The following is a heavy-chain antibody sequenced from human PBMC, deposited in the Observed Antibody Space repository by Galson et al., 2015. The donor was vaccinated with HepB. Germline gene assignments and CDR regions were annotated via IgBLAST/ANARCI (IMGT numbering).Heavy chain of an antibody. CDR1: GFTVSSNY. Sequence: SLRLSCAASGFTVSSNYMSWVRQAPGKGLEWVSVIYRGGSAYYADSVKGRFTISRDNSKNTLYLRMNSLRAEDTAVYYCAGGDIAVADHWGQGTLVTVSS. CDR2: IYRGGSA. D-gene: IGHD6-19*01. CDR3: AGGDIAVADH. V-gene: IGHV3-53*01. J-gene: IGHJ4*02.